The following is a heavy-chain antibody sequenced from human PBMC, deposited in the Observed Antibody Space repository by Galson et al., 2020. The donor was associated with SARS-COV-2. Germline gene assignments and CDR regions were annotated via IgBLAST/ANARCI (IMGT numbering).Heavy chain of an antibody. D-gene: IGHD6-19*01. CDR2: IFSDGSNK. CDR3: ARDGQLSSGWAFDY. J-gene: IGHJ4*02. CDR1: GFTYQNHA. V-gene: IGHV3-33*01. Sequence: GGPLKLPCAASGFTYQNHAMHCVRQAPGNGPEWVAQIFSDGSNKYYLDSVKGRFTISRDNSENTVSLQMDNLRAEDTAVYFCARDGQLSSGWAFDYWGQGTLVTVSS.